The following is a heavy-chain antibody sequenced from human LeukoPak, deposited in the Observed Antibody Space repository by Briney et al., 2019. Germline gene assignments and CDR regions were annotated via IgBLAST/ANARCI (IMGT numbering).Heavy chain of an antibody. CDR2: IYYSGST. V-gene: IGHV4-30-4*01. CDR1: GGSISSGDYY. CDR3: ARERGDYYGSGSYYKAYYYGMDV. J-gene: IGHJ6*02. D-gene: IGHD3-10*01. Sequence: SQTLSLTCTVSGGSISSGDYYWSWIRQPPGKGPEWIGYIYYSGSTYYNPSLKSRVTISVDTSKNQFSLKLSSVTAADTAVYYCARERGDYYGSGSYYKAYYYGMDVWGQGTTVTVSS.